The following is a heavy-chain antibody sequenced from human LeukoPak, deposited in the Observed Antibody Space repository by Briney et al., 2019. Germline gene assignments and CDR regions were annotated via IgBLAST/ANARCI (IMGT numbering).Heavy chain of an antibody. J-gene: IGHJ4*02. D-gene: IGHD5-12*01. CDR3: ARVIGRDSGWHFDY. Sequence: PGGSLRLSCSASGFTFSIFSINWVRQSPGKGLEWVSYTSGSRGTTHYADSVKGRFTIARDNAKNSLYLQMNSLRAEDTAVYYCARVIGRDSGWHFDYWGQGALVTVSS. CDR2: TSGSRGTT. V-gene: IGHV3-48*04. CDR1: GFTFSIFS.